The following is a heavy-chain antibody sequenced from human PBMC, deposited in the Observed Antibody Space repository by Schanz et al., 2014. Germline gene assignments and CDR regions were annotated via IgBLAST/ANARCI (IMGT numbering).Heavy chain of an antibody. V-gene: IGHV4-59*08. J-gene: IGHJ4*02. CDR2: VHSSGDT. CDR3: ARRSPECGDNECSYHFDF. Sequence: QVRLQESGPGLAKPSETLSLTCSVSGGSMSGLYWHWIRQSTGKGLEWIGFVHSSGDTNYNPSLRRRVPMSVDTSGKHFPLRLGFVTAADTAIYYCARRSPECGDNECSYHFDFWGQGTLVTVSS. D-gene: IGHD2-21*01. CDR1: GGSMSGLY.